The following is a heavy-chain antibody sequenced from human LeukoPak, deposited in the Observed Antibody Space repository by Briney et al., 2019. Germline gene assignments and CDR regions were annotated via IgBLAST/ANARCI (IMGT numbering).Heavy chain of an antibody. CDR1: GFTFSDCY. J-gene: IGHJ5*02. Sequence: GGSLSLSCAASGFTFSDCYMSWIRQAPGKGLEWVSYISSSGSTIYYADSVKGRFTISRDNAKNSLYLQMNSLRAEDTALYYCARTYYYASGITRFDPWGQGTLVTVSS. V-gene: IGHV3-11*01. CDR3: ARTYYYASGITRFDP. D-gene: IGHD3-10*01. CDR2: ISSSGSTI.